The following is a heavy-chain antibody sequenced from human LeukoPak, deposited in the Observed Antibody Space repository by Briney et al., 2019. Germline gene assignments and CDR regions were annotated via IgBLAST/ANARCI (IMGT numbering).Heavy chain of an antibody. J-gene: IGHJ4*02. D-gene: IGHD2-21*01. CDR1: GYTFSNYA. V-gene: IGHV1-3*01. CDR3: ARGIWSARTVDYYLDY. Sequence: GASVKVSCKASGYTFSNYAIHWVRQAPGQRFEWMGWINAGNGHTKYSQNFQGRVTITRDSSASTAYMELSSLTSEDTAVYYCARGIWSARTVDYYLDYWGQGTLVTVSS. CDR2: INAGNGHT.